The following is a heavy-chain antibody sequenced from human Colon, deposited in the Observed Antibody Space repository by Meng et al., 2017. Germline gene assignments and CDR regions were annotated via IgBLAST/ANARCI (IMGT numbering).Heavy chain of an antibody. J-gene: IGHJ5*02. CDR3: ARGFFRPNP. CDR1: GFTFSDFS. V-gene: IGHV3-11*01. CDR2: ISSSGSTL. D-gene: IGHD3-3*01. Sequence: QVHLVESGGDLVKPGVSLRLSCAASGFTFSDFSMTWIRQAPGKGLEWVSYISSSGSTLYYADSVKGRFTISRDNAKTSLYLQMNSLTAEDTAVYYCARGFFRPNPWGQGTLVTVSS.